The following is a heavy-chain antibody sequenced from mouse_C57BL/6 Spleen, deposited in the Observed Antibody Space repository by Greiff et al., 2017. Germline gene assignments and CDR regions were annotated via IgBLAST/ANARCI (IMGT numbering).Heavy chain of an antibody. Sequence: QVQLQQPGAELVMPGASVKLSCKASGYTFTSYWMHWVKQRPGQGLEWIGELDPSDSYTNYNQKFKGKSTLTVDKSSSTAYMQLSSLTSEDSAVYYCARLITTVAYFDYWGQGTTLTVSS. CDR1: GYTFTSYW. D-gene: IGHD1-1*01. CDR2: LDPSDSYT. V-gene: IGHV1-69*01. CDR3: ARLITTVAYFDY. J-gene: IGHJ2*01.